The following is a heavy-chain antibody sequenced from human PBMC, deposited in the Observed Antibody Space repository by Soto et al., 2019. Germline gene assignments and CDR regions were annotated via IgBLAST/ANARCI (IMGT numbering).Heavy chain of an antibody. D-gene: IGHD2-15*01. J-gene: IGHJ5*02. CDR1: GFTFSTFG. CDR3: AGDSLGNCSGGSCYSSNVFDL. V-gene: IGHV3-30-3*01. Sequence: QVQLVESGGGVVQPGRSLRLSCAASGFTFSTFGFHWVRQAPGKGLEWVAGISFDGSLKSYADDVKGRIPISRDNSKNTLYMQMNSLRAEDTAVYSCAGDSLGNCSGGSCYSSNVFDLWGQGTLVTVSS. CDR2: ISFDGSLK.